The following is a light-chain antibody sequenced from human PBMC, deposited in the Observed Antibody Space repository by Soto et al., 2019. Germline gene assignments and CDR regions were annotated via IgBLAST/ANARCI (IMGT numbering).Light chain of an antibody. CDR2: GAS. V-gene: IGKV3-20*01. CDR3: QQYGSSPPFT. CDR1: QSVSSSY. Sequence: EIVLTQSPGTLSLSPGERATLSCRASQSVSSSYLAWYQQKPGQAPRLLIYGASSRATGIPDRFSGSGPGTDFTLNISRLEPEDFAVYYCQQYGSSPPFTFGVGTKVESK. J-gene: IGKJ4*01.